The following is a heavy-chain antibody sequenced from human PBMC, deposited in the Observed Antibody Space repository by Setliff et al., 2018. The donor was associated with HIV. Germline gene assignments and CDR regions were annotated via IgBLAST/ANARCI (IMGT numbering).Heavy chain of an antibody. J-gene: IGHJ4*02. V-gene: IGHV4-39*07. CDR2: IHYDGGT. CDR3: ARIRTTRDSDYFDS. CDR1: GGSFSSKSVY. D-gene: IGHD1-1*01. Sequence: NPSETLSLTCTVSGGSFSSKSVYWAWIRQPPGQGLEWIGSIHYDGGTYYNPSLKSRVTMSVDTSKSHFSLKLHSVTAADTAVYFCARIRTTRDSDYFDSWGPGTLVTVSS.